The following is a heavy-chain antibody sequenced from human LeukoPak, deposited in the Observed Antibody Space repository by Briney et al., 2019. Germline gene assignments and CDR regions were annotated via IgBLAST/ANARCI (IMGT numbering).Heavy chain of an antibody. CDR1: GFIFSTYG. CDR2: ISGSGDST. Sequence: GGSLRLSCAGSGFIFSTYGMSWVRQTPGKGPEWVSGISGSGDSTYYADSVKGRFTISRDNSNNTLYLQINSLRVEDTAVYYCAKTKGREGYNFDYWGQGTLVTVSS. D-gene: IGHD5-24*01. J-gene: IGHJ4*02. V-gene: IGHV3-23*01. CDR3: AKTKGREGYNFDY.